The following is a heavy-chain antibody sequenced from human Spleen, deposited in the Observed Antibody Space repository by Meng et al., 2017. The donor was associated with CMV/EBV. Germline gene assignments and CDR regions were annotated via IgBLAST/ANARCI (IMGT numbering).Heavy chain of an antibody. J-gene: IGHJ6*02. D-gene: IGHD3-16*01. Sequence: GGSLRLSCAASGFTFRSYAMSWVRQAPGKGLEWVSAISGSGGNTYYADSVKGRFTMSRDNSKNTLYLQMNSLRAEDTAVYYCAKVLREGEPRPTWYYYGMDVWGQGTTVTVSS. CDR2: ISGSGGNT. CDR1: GFTFRSYA. CDR3: AKVLREGEPRPTWYYYGMDV. V-gene: IGHV3-23*01.